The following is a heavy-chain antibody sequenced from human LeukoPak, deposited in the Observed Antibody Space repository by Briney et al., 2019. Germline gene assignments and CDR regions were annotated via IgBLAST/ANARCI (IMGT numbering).Heavy chain of an antibody. CDR1: GFSLTTSKVG. CDR2: IYWDDDK. D-gene: IGHD1-1*01. V-gene: IGHV2-5*02. Sequence: SGPTLVKPTHTLTLTCTFSGFSLTTSKVGVGWVRQPPGRALEWLALIYWDDDKRYSPSLKSRLTITKDTSKNQVVLTMTNMDPVDTGTYYCAHSTTGHFDSWGQGTLVTVSS. J-gene: IGHJ5*01. CDR3: AHSTTGHFDS.